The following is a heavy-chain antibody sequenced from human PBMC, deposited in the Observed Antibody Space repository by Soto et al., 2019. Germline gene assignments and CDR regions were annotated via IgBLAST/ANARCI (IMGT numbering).Heavy chain of an antibody. J-gene: IGHJ4*02. CDR2: ISAYNGNT. Sequence: ASVKGSCKASGYTFTSYRISCLRQENGQGLEWMGWISAYNGNTNYAQKLQGRVTMTTDTSTSTAYMELRILRSDNTAEYYCAGLSVCYCARNNGSSRSGFDNWGQGTLVNVSS. D-gene: IGHD6-13*01. V-gene: IGHV1-18*01. CDR3: AGLSVCYCARNNGSSRSGFDN. CDR1: GYTFTSYR.